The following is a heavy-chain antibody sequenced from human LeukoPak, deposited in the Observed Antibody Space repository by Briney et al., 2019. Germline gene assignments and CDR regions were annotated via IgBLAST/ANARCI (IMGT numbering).Heavy chain of an antibody. Sequence: ASVKVSCKASGYTFSSYAMHWVRQAPGQRLEWMGWINAGNGNTKFSHEFQGRVTITRDTSASTAYMELNSLRSEDMAVYYCARIRWGSGYAQLDYWGQGTLVTVSS. CDR1: GYTFSSYA. D-gene: IGHD3-22*01. CDR2: INAGNGNT. V-gene: IGHV1-3*03. CDR3: ARIRWGSGYAQLDY. J-gene: IGHJ4*02.